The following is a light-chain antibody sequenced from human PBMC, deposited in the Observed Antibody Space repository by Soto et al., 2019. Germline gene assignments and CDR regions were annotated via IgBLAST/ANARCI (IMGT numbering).Light chain of an antibody. CDR3: QQYNDWPLL. CDR2: GAS. V-gene: IGKV3-15*01. J-gene: IGKJ5*01. CDR1: QNINNN. Sequence: EIVMTQSPATLSVSPGERVTLSCRASQNINNNLAWYQQKPGQAPRLLIYGASTRATGTPTRFSGSGSGTEFTLTISSLQSEDFAVYSCQQYNDWPLLFGQGTRLEI.